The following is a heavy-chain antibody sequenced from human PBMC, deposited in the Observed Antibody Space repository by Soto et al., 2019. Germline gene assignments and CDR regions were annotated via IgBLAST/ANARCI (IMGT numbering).Heavy chain of an antibody. CDR1: GFTFSSYG. V-gene: IGHV3-30*18. CDR3: AKDIMRYTYGACDY. Sequence: QVQLVESGGAVVQPGKSLRLSCAASGFTFSSYGMYWVRQAPGKGLEWVAAIAYDGSNKYHADSVKGRFTISRDNSKNTLYLQMNSLRVEDTAVYYCAKDIMRYTYGACDYWGQGALVTVSS. D-gene: IGHD5-18*01. CDR2: IAYDGSNK. J-gene: IGHJ4*02.